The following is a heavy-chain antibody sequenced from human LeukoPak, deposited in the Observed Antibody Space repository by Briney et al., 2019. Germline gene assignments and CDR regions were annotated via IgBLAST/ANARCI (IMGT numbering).Heavy chain of an antibody. CDR2: ISAYNGNT. CDR3: ARVRITMVRGVTNMGYFDY. J-gene: IGHJ4*02. CDR1: GYTFTSYG. Sequence: GASVKVSCKASGYTFTSYGISWVRQAPGQGLEWMGWISAYNGNTNYAQKLQGRVTMTTDTSTSTAYMELRSLRSDDTAVYYCARVRITMVRGVTNMGYFDYWGQGTLVTVSS. D-gene: IGHD3-10*01. V-gene: IGHV1-18*01.